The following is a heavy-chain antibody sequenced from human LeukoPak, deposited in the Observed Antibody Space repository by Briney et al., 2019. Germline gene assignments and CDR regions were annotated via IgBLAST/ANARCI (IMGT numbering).Heavy chain of an antibody. D-gene: IGHD6-13*01. CDR2: IYPGDSDT. V-gene: IGHV5-51*01. J-gene: IGHJ4*02. CDR1: GYSSTSYW. Sequence: GESLKFSCKGSGYSSTSYWIGWVRQMPGKGLEGMGIIYPGDSDTRTSPSFQGQATVSADMSISTAYLQWSSLEASDTVMYYCATPARYSSCFDYWGQGNLVTVSS. CDR3: ATPARYSSCFDY.